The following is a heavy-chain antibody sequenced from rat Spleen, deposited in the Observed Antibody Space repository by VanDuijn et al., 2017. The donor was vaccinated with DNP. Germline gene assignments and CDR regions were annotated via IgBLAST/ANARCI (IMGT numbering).Heavy chain of an antibody. V-gene: IGHV5-25*01. J-gene: IGHJ4*01. Sequence: EVQLVESDGGLVQPGRSLKLSCAASGFTFSNYYMAWVRQAPKKGLEWVATISTSGSRAYYPDSVKGRFTISRDNAKSTLYLQMDSLRSEDTATYYCARHVPGYNVMDAWGQGASVTVSS. CDR3: ARHVPGYNVMDA. CDR2: ISTSGSRA. CDR1: GFTFSNYY. D-gene: IGHD1-4*01.